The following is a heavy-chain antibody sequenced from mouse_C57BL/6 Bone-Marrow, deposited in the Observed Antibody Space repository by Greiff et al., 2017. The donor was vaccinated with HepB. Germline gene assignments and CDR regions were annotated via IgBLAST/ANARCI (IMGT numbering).Heavy chain of an antibody. Sequence: EVQLVESEGGLVQPGSSMKLSCTASGFTFSDYYMAWVRQVPEKGLEWVANINYDGSSTYYLDSLKSRFIISRDNAKNILYLQMSSLKSEDTATYYCARELRPYYFDYWGQGTTLTVSS. CDR1: GFTFSDYY. CDR3: ARELRPYYFDY. J-gene: IGHJ2*01. D-gene: IGHD3-2*02. CDR2: INYDGSST. V-gene: IGHV5-16*01.